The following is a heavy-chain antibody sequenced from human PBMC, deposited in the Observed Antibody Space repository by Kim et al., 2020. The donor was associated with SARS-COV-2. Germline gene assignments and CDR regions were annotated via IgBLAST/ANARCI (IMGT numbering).Heavy chain of an antibody. CDR1: GFTFSSYA. CDR2: ISYDGSNK. Sequence: GGSLRLSCAASGFTFSSYAMHWVRQAPGKGLEWVAVISYDGSNKYYADSVKGRFTISRDNSKNTLYLQMNSLRAEDTAVYYCAREGRWSYFDYWGQGTLVTVSS. J-gene: IGHJ4*02. V-gene: IGHV3-30*04. D-gene: IGHD2-15*01. CDR3: AREGRWSYFDY.